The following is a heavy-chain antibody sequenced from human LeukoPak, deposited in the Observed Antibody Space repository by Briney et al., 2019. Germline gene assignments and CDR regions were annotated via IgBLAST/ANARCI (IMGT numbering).Heavy chain of an antibody. Sequence: SETLSLTCAVYGGSFSGYYWSLIRQPPGKGLEWIGEINHSGSTNYNPSLKSRVTISVDTSKNQFSLKLSSVTAADTAVYYCARPRDIVVVTADDAFDIWGQGTMVTVSS. J-gene: IGHJ3*02. CDR3: ARPRDIVVVTADDAFDI. CDR1: GGSFSGYY. CDR2: INHSGST. V-gene: IGHV4-34*01. D-gene: IGHD2-21*02.